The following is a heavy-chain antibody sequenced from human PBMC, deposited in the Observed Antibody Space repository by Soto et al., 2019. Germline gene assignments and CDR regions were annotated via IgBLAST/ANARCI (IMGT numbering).Heavy chain of an antibody. CDR3: ARDTPSLQTTGGIDY. Sequence: QVQLVQSGAEVKRPGASVKVSCKASGYTFTSYGISWVRQAPGQGLEWMGWINSNNGNTDYAQMLQGRLTMTTDTSTTTVHMELRSLRSDDTAVYFCARDTPSLQTTGGIDYWGQGTLVTVSS. J-gene: IGHJ4*02. V-gene: IGHV1-18*01. CDR2: INSNNGNT. D-gene: IGHD7-27*01. CDR1: GYTFTSYG.